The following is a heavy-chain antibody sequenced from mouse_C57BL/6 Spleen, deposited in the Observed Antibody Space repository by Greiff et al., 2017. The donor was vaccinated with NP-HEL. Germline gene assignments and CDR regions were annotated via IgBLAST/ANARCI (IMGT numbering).Heavy chain of an antibody. CDR2: ISSGGSYT. CDR1: GFTFSSYG. CDR3: ARRDKNFDV. V-gene: IGHV5-6*01. Sequence: EVQLVESGGDLVKPGGSLKLSCAASGFTFSSYGMSWVRQTPDKRLEWVATISSGGSYTYYPDSVKGRFTISRDNAKNTLYLQMSSLKSEDTAMYYCARRDKNFDVWGTGTTVTVSS. J-gene: IGHJ1*03.